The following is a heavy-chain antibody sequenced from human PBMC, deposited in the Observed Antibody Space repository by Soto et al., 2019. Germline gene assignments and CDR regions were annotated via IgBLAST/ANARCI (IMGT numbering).Heavy chain of an antibody. Sequence: GGSLRLSCAASGFAFSSFDMSWVRQAPGKGLEWVSAISASGRYKPYKDSVRGRFNISRDNLRNTVDLQMKNLRPEDTSLYYFAKDRRIFGVVIARPFDYWGQGTLVTVSS. J-gene: IGHJ4*02. CDR1: GFAFSSFD. V-gene: IGHV3-23*01. CDR3: AKDRRIFGVVIARPFDY. D-gene: IGHD3-3*02. CDR2: ISASGRYK.